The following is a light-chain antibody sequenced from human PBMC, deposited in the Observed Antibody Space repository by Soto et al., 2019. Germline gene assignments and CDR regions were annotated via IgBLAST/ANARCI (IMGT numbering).Light chain of an antibody. CDR1: QTIARY. CDR2: AAS. CDR3: QQSYNAPFN. V-gene: IGKV1-39*01. J-gene: IGKJ3*01. Sequence: DIQMTQSPSPLSASDGNRVTSTCRASQTIARYLNWFQQKSGQPPKLLVYAASTLRHGVPSRFSASGSGSDFTLTINSLQPEDLATYYCQQSYNAPFNFGPGTKVDIK.